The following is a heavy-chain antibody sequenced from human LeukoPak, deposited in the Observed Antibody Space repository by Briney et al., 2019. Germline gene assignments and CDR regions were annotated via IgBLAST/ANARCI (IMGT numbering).Heavy chain of an antibody. D-gene: IGHD3-10*01. CDR2: FSGSGGST. J-gene: IGHJ4*02. CDR1: GFTFRGNA. CDR3: AKDRARYYYGSGSYDY. Sequence: PGGSLRSSCAALGFTFRGNALTWVGQAPGKGLGWVSVFSGSGGSTYYADSVKGRFTISRDNSKNTLYLQMDSLRAEDTAVYYCAKDRARYYYGSGSYDYWGQGTLVTVSS. V-gene: IGHV3-23*01.